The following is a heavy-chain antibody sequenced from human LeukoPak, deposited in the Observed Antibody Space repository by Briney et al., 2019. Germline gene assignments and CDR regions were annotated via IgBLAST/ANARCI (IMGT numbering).Heavy chain of an antibody. J-gene: IGHJ4*02. V-gene: IGHV4-59*08. Sequence: ADTLSLTRTLSGPSIRDYYWSCIRQPPGKGLEWFGYIYYTGSTKYNPPLERRVTISIDTSKNHLYLKLSSVTAADTAMYYCARHSRANSSTSGTFEYWGQGTLVTVSS. D-gene: IGHD2-2*01. CDR3: ARHSRANSSTSGTFEY. CDR1: GPSIRDYY. CDR2: IYYTGST.